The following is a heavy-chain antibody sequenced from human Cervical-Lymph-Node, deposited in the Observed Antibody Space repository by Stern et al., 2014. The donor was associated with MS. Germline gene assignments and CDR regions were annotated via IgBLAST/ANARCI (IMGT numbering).Heavy chain of an antibody. V-gene: IGHV3-33*01. CDR3: ARDGPVRGEVVTAIPWMDY. CDR1: GFTFSSYG. J-gene: IGHJ4*02. Sequence: VQLVQSGGGVVQPGRSLRLSCAASGFTFSSYGMHWVRQAPGKGLEGGAVIWYDGSNKYYADSVKGRFTISRDNSKNTLYLQMNSLRAEDTAVYYCARDGPVRGEVVTAIPWMDYWGQGTLVTVSS. CDR2: IWYDGSNK. D-gene: IGHD2-21*02.